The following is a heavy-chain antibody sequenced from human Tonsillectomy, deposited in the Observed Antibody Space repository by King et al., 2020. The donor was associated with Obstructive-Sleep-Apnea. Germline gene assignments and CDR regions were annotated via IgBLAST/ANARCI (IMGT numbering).Heavy chain of an antibody. J-gene: IGHJ4*02. V-gene: IGHV3-33*01. D-gene: IGHD2-2*01. CDR2: IESDGTNK. CDR1: GFIFTTYA. Sequence: VQLVESGGGVVQPGRSLRLSCAASGFIFTTYAMHWVRQAPGKGLEWVAVIESDGTNKYYADSVKGRFTISRDDSKNTVYLQMDSLRAEDTAVYYCAREWIVPVSVSLGGIDYWGQGTLVTVSS. CDR3: AREWIVPVSVSLGGIDY.